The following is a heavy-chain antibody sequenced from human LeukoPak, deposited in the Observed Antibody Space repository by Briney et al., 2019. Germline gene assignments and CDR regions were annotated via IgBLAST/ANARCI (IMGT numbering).Heavy chain of an antibody. CDR3: AKTERFDP. D-gene: IGHD1-1*01. V-gene: IGHV3-23*01. J-gene: IGHJ5*02. CDR2: IGGSGTTT. Sequence: GGPLRLSCAASGFEFGDYVMSWVRQAPGKGLEWVSTIGGSGTTTQYADSVKGRFTISRESSKNTLYLQMNRLRAEDTAVYYCAKTERFDPWGQGTLVTVSS. CDR1: GFEFGDYV.